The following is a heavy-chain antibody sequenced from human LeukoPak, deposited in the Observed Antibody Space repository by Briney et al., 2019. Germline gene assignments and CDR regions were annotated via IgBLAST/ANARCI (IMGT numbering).Heavy chain of an antibody. Sequence: GGSLRLSCAASGFIFSSYWMHWVREAPGEGLVWVSRINSDGSSTSYADSVKGRFTISRDNAKNTLYLQMNSLRAEDTAVYYCARDLRKGYCSSTSCYMHGMDVWGQGTTVTVSS. D-gene: IGHD2-2*02. V-gene: IGHV3-74*01. J-gene: IGHJ6*02. CDR2: INSDGSST. CDR1: GFIFSSYW. CDR3: ARDLRKGYCSSTSCYMHGMDV.